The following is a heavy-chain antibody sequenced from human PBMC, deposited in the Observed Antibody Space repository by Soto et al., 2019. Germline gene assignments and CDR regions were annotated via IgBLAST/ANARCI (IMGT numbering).Heavy chain of an antibody. Sequence: EVQLVESGGGLVKPGGSLRLSCAASGFTFSSYSMNWVRQAPGKGLEWVSSISSSSSYIYYADSVKGRFTISRDNAKNSLYLQMNSLRAEDTAVYYCAREVDSSANWFDPWGQRTLVTVSS. CDR2: ISSSSSYI. CDR1: GFTFSSYS. CDR3: AREVDSSANWFDP. D-gene: IGHD3-22*01. J-gene: IGHJ5*02. V-gene: IGHV3-21*01.